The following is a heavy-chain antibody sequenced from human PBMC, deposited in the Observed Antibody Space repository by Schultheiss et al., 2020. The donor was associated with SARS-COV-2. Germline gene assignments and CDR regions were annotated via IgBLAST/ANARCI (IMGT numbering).Heavy chain of an antibody. CDR1: GFTFSSYA. CDR3: AKDVGFMTTVKFDY. Sequence: GGSLRHSCAASGFTFSSYAMSWVRQAPGKGLEWVSAISGSGGSTYYADSVKGRFTISRDNSKNTLYLQMNSLRAEDTAVYYCAKDVGFMTTVKFDYWGQGALVTVSS. CDR2: ISGSGGST. V-gene: IGHV3-23*01. D-gene: IGHD4-17*01. J-gene: IGHJ4*02.